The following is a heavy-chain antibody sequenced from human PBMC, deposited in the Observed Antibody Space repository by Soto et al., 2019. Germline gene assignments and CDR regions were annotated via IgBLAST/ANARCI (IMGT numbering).Heavy chain of an antibody. D-gene: IGHD2-15*01. CDR3: ARIDVVVVAATTYYYYGMDV. V-gene: IGHV1-46*01. J-gene: IGHJ6*02. CDR2: INPSGGST. CDR1: GYTFTSYY. Sequence: ASVKVSCKASGYTFTSYYMHWVRQAPGQGLEWMGIINPSGGSTSYAQKFQGRVTMTRDTSTSTAYMELRSLRSDDTAVYYCARIDVVVVAATTYYYYGMDVWGQGTTVTAP.